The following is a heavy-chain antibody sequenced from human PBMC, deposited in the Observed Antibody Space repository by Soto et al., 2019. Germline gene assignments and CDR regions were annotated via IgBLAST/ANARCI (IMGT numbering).Heavy chain of an antibody. J-gene: IGHJ4*02. Sequence: SVKVSCKASGGTLSSYAISWVRQAPGQGLEWMGGIIPIFGTANYAQKFQGRVTITADESTSTAYMELSSLRSEDTAVYYCARDDYYDSSGYFDYWGQGTLLTVSS. CDR1: GGTLSSYA. D-gene: IGHD3-22*01. V-gene: IGHV1-69*13. CDR3: ARDDYYDSSGYFDY. CDR2: IIPIFGTA.